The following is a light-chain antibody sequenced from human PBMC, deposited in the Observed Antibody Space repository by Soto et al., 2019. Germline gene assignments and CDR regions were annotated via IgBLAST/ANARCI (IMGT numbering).Light chain of an antibody. CDR2: LGS. CDR3: MQALQNPLT. J-gene: IGKJ4*01. Sequence: DIVMTQSPLSLPVTPGEPASISCRSSQSLLHSNGYNYLDWYLQKPGQSPQLLIYLGSNRASGVPDRFSVSGSGQDFTLKISRVEAEDVGIYYCMQALQNPLTFGGGTKVEIK. CDR1: QSLLHSNGYNY. V-gene: IGKV2-28*01.